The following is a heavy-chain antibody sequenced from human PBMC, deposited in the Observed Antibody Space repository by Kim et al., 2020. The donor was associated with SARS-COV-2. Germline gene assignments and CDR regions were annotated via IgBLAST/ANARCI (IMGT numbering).Heavy chain of an antibody. V-gene: IGHV3-30*18. J-gene: IGHJ6*02. D-gene: IGHD2-2*03. CDR1: GFTFRSYA. CDR2: VSYEGTNNQ. Sequence: GGSLRLSCAASGFTFRSYAMHWVRQAPGKGLEWVAVVSYEGTNNQHYAESVEGRFTISRDNSQNTLYLQMNSLRPDDTGVYYCVKDRLVGFGYLYGMDVWGQGTTVIVSS. CDR3: VKDRLVGFGYLYGMDV.